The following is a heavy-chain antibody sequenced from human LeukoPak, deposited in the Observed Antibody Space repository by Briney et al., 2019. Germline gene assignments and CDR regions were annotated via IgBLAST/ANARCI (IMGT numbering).Heavy chain of an antibody. CDR3: ARLSYWWFDP. D-gene: IGHD2-15*01. V-gene: IGHV4-59*01. J-gene: IGHJ5*02. CDR2: IYYSGST. Sequence: SETRSLTCTVSGGSISSYYWSWIRQPPGKGLEWIGYIYYSGSTNYNPSLKSRVTISVDTSKNQFSLKLSSVTAADTAVYYCARLSYWWFDPWGQGTLVTVSS. CDR1: GGSISSYY.